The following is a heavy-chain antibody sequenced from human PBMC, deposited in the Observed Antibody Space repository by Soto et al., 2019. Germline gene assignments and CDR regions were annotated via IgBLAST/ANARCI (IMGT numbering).Heavy chain of an antibody. V-gene: IGHV1-46*01. Sequence: APVTVSCTASGYTFTSYYMHWVRQAPGQGLEWMGIINPSGGSTSYAQKFQGRVTMTRDTSTSTVYMELSSLRSEDTAVYYCARDMPDIGAFGIWGQGTMVTVSS. CDR3: ARDMPDIGAFGI. CDR2: INPSGGST. J-gene: IGHJ3*02. D-gene: IGHD2-2*01. CDR1: GYTFTSYY.